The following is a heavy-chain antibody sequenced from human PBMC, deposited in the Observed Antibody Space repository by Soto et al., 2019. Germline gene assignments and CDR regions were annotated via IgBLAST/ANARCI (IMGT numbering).Heavy chain of an antibody. CDR1: GFAFSNFV. J-gene: IGHJ4*02. CDR3: ARDLLSGANYYAY. V-gene: IGHV3-21*01. CDR2: ISGGSDFI. Sequence: EVQLVESGGGLVKPGGSLRLSCEASGFAFSNFVMNWVRQAPGKGLEWVSSISGGSDFIYYTDSVKGRFTISRDNAKNTLYLQMTGLGGDDTAVYYCARDLLSGANYYAYWGQGTLVTVSS. D-gene: IGHD6-19*01.